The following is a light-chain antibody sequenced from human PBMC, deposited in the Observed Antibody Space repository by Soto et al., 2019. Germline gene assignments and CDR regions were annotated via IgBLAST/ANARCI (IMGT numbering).Light chain of an antibody. V-gene: IGKV3-15*01. CDR1: QTIYSN. J-gene: IGKJ1*01. Sequence: TQSPATLSVSPGDTASLSCRAGQTIYSNVAWYQQRPGQAPRLIIYRASSRATGVPARFSGSGSGTEFTLTISSLQSEDFALYYCQQYQNLWTFGQGTKVDIK. CDR3: QQYQNLWT. CDR2: RAS.